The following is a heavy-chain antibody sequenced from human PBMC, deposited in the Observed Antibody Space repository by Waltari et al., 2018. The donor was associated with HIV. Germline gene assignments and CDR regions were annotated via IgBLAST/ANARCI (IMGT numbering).Heavy chain of an antibody. CDR3: ATVGGGTRDF. J-gene: IGHJ4*02. V-gene: IGHV3-15*01. Sequence: EVQLVESGGGLVKPGGSLRLSCTTSGFTVTDAWMSWVRQAPGEGREWVGRIKSQDDGWTTDYAAPVKGRFTISGDDSKNTVFLQMNSLKPEDTAVYYCATVGGGTRDFWGQGTLVIVSS. D-gene: IGHD3-16*01. CDR2: IKSQDDGWTT. CDR1: GFTVTDAW.